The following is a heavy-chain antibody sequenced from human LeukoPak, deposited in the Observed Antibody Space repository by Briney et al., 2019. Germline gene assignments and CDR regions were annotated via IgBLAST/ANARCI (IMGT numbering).Heavy chain of an antibody. CDR1: GGSFSGYY. CDR2: INHSGST. D-gene: IGHD3-10*01. CDR3: ARGRRMVRGPGWFDP. V-gene: IGHV4-34*01. Sequence: PSETLSLTCAVYGGSFSGYYWSWIRQPPGKGLEWIGEINHSGSTNYNPSLKSRVTISVDTSKNQFSLKLSSVTAADTAVYYCARGRRMVRGPGWFDPWGQGTLVTVSS. J-gene: IGHJ5*02.